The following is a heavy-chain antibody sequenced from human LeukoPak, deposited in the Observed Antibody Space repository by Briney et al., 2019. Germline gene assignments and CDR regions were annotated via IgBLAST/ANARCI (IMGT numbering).Heavy chain of an antibody. V-gene: IGHV3-30*03. CDR1: GFTFSSYG. Sequence: GGSLRLSCAASGFTFSSYGMHWVRQATGKGLEWVAVISYDGSNKYYADSVKGRFTISRDNSKNTLYLQMNSLRAEDTAVYYCACGGWYFDYWGQGTLVTVSS. J-gene: IGHJ4*02. D-gene: IGHD2-21*01. CDR3: ACGGWYFDY. CDR2: ISYDGSNK.